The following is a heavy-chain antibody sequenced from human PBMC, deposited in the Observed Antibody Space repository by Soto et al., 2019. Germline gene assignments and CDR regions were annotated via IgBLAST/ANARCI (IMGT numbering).Heavy chain of an antibody. J-gene: IGHJ4*02. CDR2: IIPIFGTA. D-gene: IGHD6-13*01. CDR1: GGTFSSYA. V-gene: IGHV1-69*06. CDR3: ARVSSGIQDY. Sequence: VASVKVSCKASGGTFSSYAISWVRQAPGQGLEWMGGIIPIFGTANYAQKFQGRVTITADKSTSTAYMELSSLRSEDTAVYYCARVSSGIQDYWGQGTLVTVSS.